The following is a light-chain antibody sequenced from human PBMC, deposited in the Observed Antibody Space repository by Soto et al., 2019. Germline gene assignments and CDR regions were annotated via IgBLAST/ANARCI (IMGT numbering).Light chain of an antibody. CDR1: QSVSDNY. CDR3: QQYGSSPRT. J-gene: IGKJ1*01. CDR2: GAS. V-gene: IGKV3-20*01. Sequence: EIVLTQSTGILSLSPGERATLSCRASQSVSDNYLAWFQQKPGQAPRLLIHGASSRATGIPDRFSGSGSGTDFTRTISRLEPEDVAVYYCQQYGSSPRTFGQGTKVDIK.